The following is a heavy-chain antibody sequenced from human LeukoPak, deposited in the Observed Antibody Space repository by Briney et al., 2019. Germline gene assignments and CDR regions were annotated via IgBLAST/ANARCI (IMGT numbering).Heavy chain of an antibody. CDR3: ARRALYSSGWLKFDP. CDR2: ISSSSSYI. CDR1: GFTFSSYS. J-gene: IGHJ5*02. Sequence: GGSLRLPCAASGFTFSSYSMNWVRQAPGKGLEWVSSISSSSSYIYYADSVKGRFTISRDNAKNSLYLQMNSLRAEDTAVYYCARRALYSSGWLKFDPWGQGTLVTVSS. V-gene: IGHV3-21*01. D-gene: IGHD6-19*01.